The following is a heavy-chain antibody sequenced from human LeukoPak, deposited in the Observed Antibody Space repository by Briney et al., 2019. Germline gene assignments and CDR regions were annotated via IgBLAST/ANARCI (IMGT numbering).Heavy chain of an antibody. D-gene: IGHD3-22*01. V-gene: IGHV3-30-3*01. J-gene: IGHJ6*03. CDR2: ISYDGSYK. CDR1: GLTFSSYA. Sequence: GGSLRLSCAASGLTFSSYAMHWVRQAPGKGLEGVAVISYDGSYKYYADSVKGRFTISRDNSKNTLYLQMNSLRAEDTAVYYCARPDNYYDWYYYMDVWGKGTTVTVSS. CDR3: ARPDNYYDWYYYMDV.